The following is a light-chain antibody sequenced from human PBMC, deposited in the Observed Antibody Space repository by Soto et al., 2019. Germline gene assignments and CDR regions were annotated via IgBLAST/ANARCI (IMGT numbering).Light chain of an antibody. J-gene: IGKJ1*01. V-gene: IGKV3D-15*01. CDR3: QQYNNWPWT. CDR1: QSLSDN. Sequence: EIVLTQSPATLSLSPGETVTLSCRASQSLSDNLAWYQQKPGQAPRLLIFRASSRATGIPGRFSGWGSGTDFTLTISSLQSEDFAVYYCQQYNNWPWTFGQGTKV. CDR2: RAS.